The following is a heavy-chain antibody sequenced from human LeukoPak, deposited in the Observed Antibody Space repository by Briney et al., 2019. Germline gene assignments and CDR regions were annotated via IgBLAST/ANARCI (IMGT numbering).Heavy chain of an antibody. D-gene: IGHD6-13*01. CDR3: AKDHRPGIAAAGTGGFDY. CDR2: ISGSGGST. V-gene: IGHV3-23*01. J-gene: IGHJ4*02. CDR1: GFTLSGYA. Sequence: GGSLRLSCAASGFTLSGYAMSWVRQAPGKGLEWVSAISGSGGSTHYADSVKGRFAISRNNSKNTLYLQMNSLRAEDAAVYYGAKDHRPGIAAAGTGGFDYWGQGTLVTVSS.